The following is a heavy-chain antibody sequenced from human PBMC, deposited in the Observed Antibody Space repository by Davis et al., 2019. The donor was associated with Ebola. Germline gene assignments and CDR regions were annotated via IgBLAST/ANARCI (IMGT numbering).Heavy chain of an antibody. CDR3: ARGQGTIFGVVITRSDY. CDR2: ISAYNGNT. J-gene: IGHJ4*02. D-gene: IGHD3-3*01. CDR1: GYTFTSYG. Sequence: ASVKVSCKASGYTFTSYGISWVRQAPGQGLEWMGWISAYNGNTNYAQKLQGRVTMTTDTSTSTAYMELRSLRSDDTAVYYCARGQGTIFGVVITRSDYWGQGTLVTVSS. V-gene: IGHV1-18*01.